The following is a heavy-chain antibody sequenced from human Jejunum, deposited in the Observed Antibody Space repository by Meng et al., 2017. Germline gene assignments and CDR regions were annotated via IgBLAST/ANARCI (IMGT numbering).Heavy chain of an antibody. Sequence: EVDMVGSGGGLAPPGGSLRLSCAASGFTFRTNYMSWVRRAPGRGLEWVSAIGRGTDTYYADSVKGRFTISRDKLMNTLYLEMNSLRAEDTAVYYCAKHLSGSYTFDYWGQGILVTVSS. CDR2: IGRGTDT. D-gene: IGHD1-26*01. CDR3: AKHLSGSYTFDY. V-gene: IGHV3-23*04. J-gene: IGHJ4*02. CDR1: GFTFRTNY.